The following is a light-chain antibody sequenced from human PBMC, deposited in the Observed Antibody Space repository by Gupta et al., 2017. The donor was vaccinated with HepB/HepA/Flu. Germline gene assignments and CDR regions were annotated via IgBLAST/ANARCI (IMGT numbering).Light chain of an antibody. CDR2: AAS. CDR1: QSISSY. V-gene: IGKV1-39*01. J-gene: IGKJ4*01. Sequence: DIQMTQSPSSLSASVGDRVTITCRARQSISSYLNWYQQKPGKAPELLIYAASTLQTRVPSRFSGSGSGTDFTLTVSSLQPEDFATYYCQETYDTPRTFGGGTKVEIK. CDR3: QETYDTPRT.